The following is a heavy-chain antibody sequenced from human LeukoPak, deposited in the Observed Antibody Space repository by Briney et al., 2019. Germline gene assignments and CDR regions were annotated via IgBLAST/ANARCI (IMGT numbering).Heavy chain of an antibody. D-gene: IGHD3-22*01. CDR2: IIPIFGTA. J-gene: IGHJ4*02. Sequence: SVKVSCKASGGTFSSYAISWVRQAPGQGLEWMGGIIPIFGTANYAQKFQGRVTITADESTSTAYMELSSLRSEDTAVYYCARWSEDYYDSSGYYYFDYWGQGTLVTVSS. V-gene: IGHV1-69*13. CDR1: GGTFSSYA. CDR3: ARWSEDYYDSSGYYYFDY.